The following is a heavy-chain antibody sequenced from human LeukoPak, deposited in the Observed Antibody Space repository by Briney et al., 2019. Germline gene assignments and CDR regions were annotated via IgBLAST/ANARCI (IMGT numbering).Heavy chain of an antibody. CDR2: ISAYNGNT. J-gene: IGHJ4*02. V-gene: IGHV1-18*01. Sequence: ASVTVSCKASGYTFTSYGISWVRQAPGQGLAWMGWISAYNGNTNYAQKLQGRVTMTTDTSTSTAYMELRSLRSDDTAVYYCARAPNYGGKSGGRIIDDWGQGTLVTVSS. D-gene: IGHD4-23*01. CDR3: ARAPNYGGKSGGRIIDD. CDR1: GYTFTSYG.